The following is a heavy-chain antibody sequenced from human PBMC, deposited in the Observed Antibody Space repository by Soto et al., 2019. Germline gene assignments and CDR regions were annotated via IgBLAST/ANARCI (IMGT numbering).Heavy chain of an antibody. CDR2: ISGSGGST. V-gene: IGHV3-23*01. Sequence: GGSLRLSCAASGFTFSSYAMSWVRQAPGKGLEWVSAISGSGGSTYYADSVKGRFTISRDNSKNTLYLQMNSLRAEDTAVYYCAKEETLRYFDWLSLPGDYWGQGTLVTVSS. D-gene: IGHD3-9*01. J-gene: IGHJ4*02. CDR1: GFTFSSYA. CDR3: AKEETLRYFDWLSLPGDY.